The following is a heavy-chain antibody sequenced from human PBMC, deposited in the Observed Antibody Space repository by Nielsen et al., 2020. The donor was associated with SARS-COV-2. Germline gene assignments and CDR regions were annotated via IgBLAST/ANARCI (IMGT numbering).Heavy chain of an antibody. CDR1: GFTFSSYA. CDR2: ISGSGGST. J-gene: IGHJ4*02. CDR3: AKGSMVRGVDYRCFDY. Sequence: GGSLRLSCAASGFTFSSYAMSWVRQAPGKGLEWVSAISGSGGSTYYADSVKGRFTISRDNSKNTLYLQMNSLRAEDTAVYYCAKGSMVRGVDYRCFDYWGQGTLVTVSS. V-gene: IGHV3-23*01. D-gene: IGHD3-10*01.